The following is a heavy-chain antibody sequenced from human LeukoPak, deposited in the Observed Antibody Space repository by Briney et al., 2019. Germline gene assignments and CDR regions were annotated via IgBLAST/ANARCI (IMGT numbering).Heavy chain of an antibody. CDR2: IKQDGGEK. V-gene: IGHV3-7*01. J-gene: IGHJ4*02. D-gene: IGHD5-12*01. Sequence: GGSLRLSCAASGFTFSSCWMSWVRQAPGKGLEWVANIKQDGGEKYYVDSVKGRFTISRNNAKNSLYLQMNSLRAEDTAVYYCATGPGHGWWLHWGQGTLVTVSS. CDR3: ATGPGHGWWLH. CDR1: GFTFSSCW.